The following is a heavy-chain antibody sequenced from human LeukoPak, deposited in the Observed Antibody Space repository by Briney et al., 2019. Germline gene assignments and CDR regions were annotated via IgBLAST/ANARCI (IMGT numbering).Heavy chain of an antibody. Sequence: SVKVSCKASGGTFSSYAISWVRQAPGQGLEWMGGIIPIFGTANYAQKFQGRVTITADESTSTAYMELSSLGSEDTAVYYCATSGGYWSGTSCPKVVPYYGMDVWGQGTTVTVSS. CDR1: GGTFSSYA. CDR3: ATSGGYWSGTSCPKVVPYYGMDV. CDR2: IIPIFGTA. D-gene: IGHD2-2*01. J-gene: IGHJ6*02. V-gene: IGHV1-69*13.